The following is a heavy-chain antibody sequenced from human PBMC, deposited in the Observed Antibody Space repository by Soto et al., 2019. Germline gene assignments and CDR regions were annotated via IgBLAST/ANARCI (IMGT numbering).Heavy chain of an antibody. CDR1: GFTFSNYW. CDR2: IKQDGSEK. V-gene: IGHV3-7*03. J-gene: IGHJ4*02. CDR3: ARAQWMVAPHNFDY. D-gene: IGHD6-19*01. Sequence: EVQLVESGGGLVQPGGSLRLSCAASGFTFSNYWMSWVRQAPGKGLEWVANIKQDGSEKYYVDSVKGRCTISRDNAKNSLYVQMNSLRAEDTAVYYCARAQWMVAPHNFDYWGQGTLGTVSS.